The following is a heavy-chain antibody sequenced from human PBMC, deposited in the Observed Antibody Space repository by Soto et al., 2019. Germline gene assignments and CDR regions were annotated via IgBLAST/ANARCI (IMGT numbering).Heavy chain of an antibody. Sequence: QVQLQESGPGLVKPSQTLSLTCTVSGGSISSGDYYWSWIRQPPGKGLECIGYIYYSGSTYYNPSLKSRVTISVDTSKNQFSLELTSVTAADTAVYYCARLLIAAAGTYFDYWGQGTLVTVSS. D-gene: IGHD6-13*01. J-gene: IGHJ4*02. V-gene: IGHV4-30-4*01. CDR3: ARLLIAAAGTYFDY. CDR1: GGSISSGDYY. CDR2: IYYSGST.